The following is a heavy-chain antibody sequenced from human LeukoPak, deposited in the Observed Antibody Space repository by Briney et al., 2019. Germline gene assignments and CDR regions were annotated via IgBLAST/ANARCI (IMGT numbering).Heavy chain of an antibody. J-gene: IGHJ4*02. CDR1: GFTFSSYW. CDR2: IKPDGGEK. Sequence: GGSLRLSCAASGFTFSSYWMTWVRQAPGKGLEWVANIKPDGGEKYYADSVKGRFTISRDNTKNSLYLQMNSLRAEDTSIYYCARDLVVGTTDYWGQGTLVPVSS. CDR3: ARDLVVGTTDY. V-gene: IGHV3-7*01. D-gene: IGHD1-26*01.